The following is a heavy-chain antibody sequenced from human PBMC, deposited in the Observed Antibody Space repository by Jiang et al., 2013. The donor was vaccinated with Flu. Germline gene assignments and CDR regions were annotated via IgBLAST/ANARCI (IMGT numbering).Heavy chain of an antibody. CDR1: GDSVSSHSAV. CDR2: TYYTSKWYN. J-gene: IGHJ6*02. Sequence: QTLSLTCAISGDSVSSHSAVWAWIRQSPSRGLEWLGRTYYTSKWYNDYAASLRSRITINPDTSKNQFSLQLNSVTPEDTAVYYCARGKPHYYAMDVWGQGTTVTVSS. V-gene: IGHV6-1*01. CDR3: ARGKPHYYAMDV.